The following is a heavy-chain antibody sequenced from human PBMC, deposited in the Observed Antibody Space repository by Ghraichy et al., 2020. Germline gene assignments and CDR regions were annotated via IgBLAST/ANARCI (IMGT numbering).Heavy chain of an antibody. D-gene: IGHD3-3*01. CDR2: INHSGST. CDR1: GGSFSGYY. Sequence: SETLSLTCAVYGGSFSGYYWSWIRQPPGKGLEWIGEINHSGSTNYNPSLKSRVTISVDTSKNQFSLKLSSVTAADTAVYYCARGRYDFWSGSHRLDYWGQGTLVTVSS. V-gene: IGHV4-34*01. CDR3: ARGRYDFWSGSHRLDY. J-gene: IGHJ4*02.